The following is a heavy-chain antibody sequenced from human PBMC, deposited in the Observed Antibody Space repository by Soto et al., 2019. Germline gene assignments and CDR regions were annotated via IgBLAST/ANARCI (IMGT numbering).Heavy chain of an antibody. Sequence: SVKVSCKASGGTFSSYAISWVRQAHGQGLEWMGGIIPIFGTANYAQKVQGRVTITADESTSTAYMELSSLRSEDTAVYYCARGHYASSGYYYSSDYWGQGTLVTVSS. CDR1: GGTFSSYA. V-gene: IGHV1-69*13. J-gene: IGHJ4*02. CDR3: ARGHYASSGYYYSSDY. CDR2: IIPIFGTA. D-gene: IGHD3-22*01.